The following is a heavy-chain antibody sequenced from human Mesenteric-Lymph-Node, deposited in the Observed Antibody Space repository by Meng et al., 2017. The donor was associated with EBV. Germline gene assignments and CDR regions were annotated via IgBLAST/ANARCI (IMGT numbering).Heavy chain of an antibody. V-gene: IGHV4-39*07. Sequence: QLQLQWSGPGLVGPSATLSPTCTVSGASISNTIYYWGWIRQPPGKGLEWIGTMFYSGSTYYNSPLKSRLTMSVDTSKNHFSLKVRSVTAADTAVYYCARGDLGETYFDYWGQGTLVTVSS. CDR1: GASISNTIYY. D-gene: IGHD2-21*02. CDR2: MFYSGST. CDR3: ARGDLGETYFDY. J-gene: IGHJ4*02.